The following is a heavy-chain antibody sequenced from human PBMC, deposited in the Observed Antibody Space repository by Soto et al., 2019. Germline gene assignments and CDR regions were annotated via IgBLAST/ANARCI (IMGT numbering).Heavy chain of an antibody. Sequence: ASVKVSCKVSGYTLTELSMHWVRQAPGKGLEWMGGFDPEDGETIYAQKFQGRVTMTEDTSTDTAYMELSSLRSEDTAVYYCATDRVCYYDYFWGSYLPGAFDIWGQGTMVTVSS. J-gene: IGHJ3*02. V-gene: IGHV1-24*01. CDR1: GYTLTELS. CDR2: FDPEDGET. CDR3: ATDRVCYYDYFWGSYLPGAFDI. D-gene: IGHD3-16*02.